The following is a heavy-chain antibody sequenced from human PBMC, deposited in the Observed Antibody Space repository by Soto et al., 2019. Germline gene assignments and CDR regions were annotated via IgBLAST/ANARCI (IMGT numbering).Heavy chain of an antibody. Sequence: QVQLVESGGGVVQPGRSLRLSCAASGFTFSSYAMHWVRQAPGKGLVWVAVISYAGSNKYYADSVKGRFTISRDNSKNTLDLQMNSLRAEDTAVYYCASDRVVLDYWGQGTLVTVSS. D-gene: IGHD2-15*01. CDR3: ASDRVVLDY. CDR1: GFTFSSYA. V-gene: IGHV3-30-3*01. CDR2: ISYAGSNK. J-gene: IGHJ4*02.